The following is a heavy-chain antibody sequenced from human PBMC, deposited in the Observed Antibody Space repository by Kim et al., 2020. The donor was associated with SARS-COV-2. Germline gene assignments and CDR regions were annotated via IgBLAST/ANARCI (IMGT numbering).Heavy chain of an antibody. J-gene: IGHJ6*02. D-gene: IGHD3-9*01. CDR3: TTTDYDILTGYFSYGMDV. V-gene: IGHV3-15*01. Sequence: KGRFTISRDASKNTLYLQMNSLKTEDTAVYYCTTTDYDILTGYFSYGMDVWGQGTTVTVSS.